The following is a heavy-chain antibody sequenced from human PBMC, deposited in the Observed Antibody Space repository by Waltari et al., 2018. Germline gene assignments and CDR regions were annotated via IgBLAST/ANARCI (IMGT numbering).Heavy chain of an antibody. CDR2: VDPEDGET. V-gene: IGHV1-69-2*01. J-gene: IGHJ6*02. Sequence: EVQLVQSGAEVKKPGATVKISCKVSGYTFTDYYMHWVQQAPGKGLEWMGLVDPEDGETIYAQKLQGRVTMTTDTSTSTAYMELRSLRSDDTAVYYCAREYGGNSYGMDVWGQGTTVTVSS. D-gene: IGHD2-15*01. CDR3: AREYGGNSYGMDV. CDR1: GYTFTDYY.